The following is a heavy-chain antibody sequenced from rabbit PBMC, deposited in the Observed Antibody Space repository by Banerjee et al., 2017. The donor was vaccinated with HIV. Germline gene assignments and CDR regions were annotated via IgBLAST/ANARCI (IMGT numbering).Heavy chain of an antibody. V-gene: IGHV1S45*01. CDR2: IYAGYGTT. Sequence: QLEESGGDLVKPGASLTLTCTASGFSFSSGYWICWVRQAPGKGLEWIACIYAGYGTTDYASWVNGRFAISLDNAQNTVDLQMTSLTAADTATYFCARAAGYAGYGYATGFDLWGQGTLVTVS. J-gene: IGHJ4*01. CDR1: GFSFSSGYW. D-gene: IGHD6-1*01. CDR3: ARAAGYAGYGYATGFDL.